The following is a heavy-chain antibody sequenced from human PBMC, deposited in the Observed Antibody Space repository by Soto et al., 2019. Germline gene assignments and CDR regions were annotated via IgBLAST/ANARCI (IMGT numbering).Heavy chain of an antibody. CDR3: ARAKTMTGAFDI. V-gene: IGHV1-3*01. Sequence: GSSVNVSCHAFGYTLTIYAKHWGRQAPGQRLEWMGWINAGNGNTKYSQKFQGRVTITRDTSASTAYMELSSLRSEDTAVYYCARAKTMTGAFDIWGQGTMVTVSS. J-gene: IGHJ3*02. CDR2: INAGNGNT. CDR1: GYTLTIYA. D-gene: IGHD3-22*01.